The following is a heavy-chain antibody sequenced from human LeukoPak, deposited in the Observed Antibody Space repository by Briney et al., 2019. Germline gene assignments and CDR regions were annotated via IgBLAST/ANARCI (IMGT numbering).Heavy chain of an antibody. D-gene: IGHD3-9*01. CDR1: GGSISSYY. Sequence: SETLSLTCTVSGGSISSYYWSWIRQPAGKGLEWTGRIYTSGSTNYNPSLKSRVTMSVDTSKNQFSLKLSAVTAADTAVYYCARAGRLRYFDWLSTVFDYWGQGTLVTVSS. J-gene: IGHJ4*02. CDR2: IYTSGST. V-gene: IGHV4-4*07. CDR3: ARAGRLRYFDWLSTVFDY.